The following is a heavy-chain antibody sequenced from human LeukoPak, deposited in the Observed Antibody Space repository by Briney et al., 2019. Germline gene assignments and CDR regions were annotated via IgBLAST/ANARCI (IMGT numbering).Heavy chain of an antibody. Sequence: SVKVSCKASGGTFSSYAISWVRQAPGQGLEWMGGIIPIFGTANYAQKFQGRVTITADESTSTAYMELSSLRTEDTAVYYCARDRGYCSSTSCYYFDYWGQGALVTVSS. V-gene: IGHV1-69*13. D-gene: IGHD2-2*01. CDR2: IIPIFGTA. J-gene: IGHJ4*02. CDR3: ARDRGYCSSTSCYYFDY. CDR1: GGTFSSYA.